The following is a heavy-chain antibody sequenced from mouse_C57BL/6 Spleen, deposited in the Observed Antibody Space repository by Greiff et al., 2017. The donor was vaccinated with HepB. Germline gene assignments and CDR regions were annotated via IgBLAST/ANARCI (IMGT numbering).Heavy chain of an antibody. J-gene: IGHJ2*01. D-gene: IGHD5-1*01. CDR2: ISDGGSYT. Sequence: EVKVVESGGGLVKPGGSLKLSCAASGFTFSSYAMSWVRQTPEKRLEWVATISDGGSYTYYPDNVKGRFTISRDNAKNNLYLQMSHLKSEDTAMYYCARVPRDWGQGTTLTVSS. CDR1: GFTFSSYA. CDR3: ARVPRD. V-gene: IGHV5-4*03.